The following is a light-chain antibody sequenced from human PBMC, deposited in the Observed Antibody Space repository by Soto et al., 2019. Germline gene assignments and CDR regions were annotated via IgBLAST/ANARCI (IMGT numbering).Light chain of an antibody. J-gene: IGLJ2*01. Sequence: QSVLTQPPSVSAAPGQTVTISCSGSSSNIGNNYVSWYQHLPGTAPKLLIYENNKRPSGIPDRFSGSKSGTSATLGITGLQTGDEAEYYCATWKSSLSAGVFGGGTQLTVL. CDR2: ENN. CDR1: SSNIGNNY. CDR3: ATWKSSLSAGV. V-gene: IGLV1-51*02.